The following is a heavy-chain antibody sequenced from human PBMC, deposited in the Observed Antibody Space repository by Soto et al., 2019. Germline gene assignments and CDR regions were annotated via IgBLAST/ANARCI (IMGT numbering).Heavy chain of an antibody. D-gene: IGHD3-9*01. CDR2: INPSGGST. CDR3: ASTPYDILTGYPYYYMDV. Sequence: ASVKVSCKASGYTFTSYYMHWVRQAPGQGLEWMGIINPSGGSTSYAQKFQGRVTMTRDTSTSTVYMELSSLRSEDTAVYYCASTPYDILTGYPYYYMDVWSKGTTVTVSS. CDR1: GYTFTSYY. J-gene: IGHJ6*03. V-gene: IGHV1-46*03.